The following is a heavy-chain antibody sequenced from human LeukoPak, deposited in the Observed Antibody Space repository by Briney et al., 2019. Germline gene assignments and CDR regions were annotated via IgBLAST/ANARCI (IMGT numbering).Heavy chain of an antibody. CDR2: MNPNSGHM. D-gene: IGHD5-18*01. Sequence: ASVKVSCKTSGYTFTNYDINWVRQAPGQGLEWMAWMNPNSGHMDFTQKFQGRLTMTRNTPMSTAYMELSSLRSDDTAVYYCARGYTYGQLDSRGQGTLVTVSS. CDR3: ARGYTYGQLDS. J-gene: IGHJ4*02. CDR1: GYTFTNYD. V-gene: IGHV1-8*01.